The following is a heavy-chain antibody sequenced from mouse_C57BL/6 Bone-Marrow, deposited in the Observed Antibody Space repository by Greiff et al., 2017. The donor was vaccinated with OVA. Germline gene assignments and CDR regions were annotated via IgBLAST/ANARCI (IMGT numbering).Heavy chain of an antibody. CDR1: GYAFSSSW. D-gene: IGHD3-2*02. Sequence: VNLVESGPELVKPGASVKISCKASGYAFSSSWMNWVKQRPGKGLEWIGRIYPGDGDTNYNGKFKGKATLTADKSSSTAYMQLSSLTSEDSAVYFCARRAAQATWFAYWGQGTLVTVSA. CDR2: IYPGDGDT. V-gene: IGHV1-82*01. CDR3: ARRAAQATWFAY. J-gene: IGHJ3*01.